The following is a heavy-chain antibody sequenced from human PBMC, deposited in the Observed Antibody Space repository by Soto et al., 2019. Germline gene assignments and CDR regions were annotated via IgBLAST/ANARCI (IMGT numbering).Heavy chain of an antibody. CDR2: ISPRSDYI. V-gene: IGHV3-21*06. Sequence: GGSLRLSCTASGFHFRSYSMNWVRQAPGKGLEWVSSISPRSDYIYFADSMRGRFTISRDNAQNSLYLHMNNLRAEDTAVYHCARVSGTLERYSDLDYWGQGTLVTVSS. CDR3: ARVSGTLERYSDLDY. D-gene: IGHD3-10*01. CDR1: GFHFRSYS. J-gene: IGHJ4*02.